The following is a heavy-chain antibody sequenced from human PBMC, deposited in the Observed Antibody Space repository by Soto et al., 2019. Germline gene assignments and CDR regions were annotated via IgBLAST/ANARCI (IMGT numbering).Heavy chain of an antibody. CDR1: GYTFTSYG. J-gene: IGHJ5*02. Sequence: ASVKVSCKASGYTFTSYGISWVRQAPGQGLEWMGWISAYNGNTNYAQKLQGRVTMTTDTSTSTAYMELRSLRSDDTAVYYCARGDSSGWSANWFDPWGQGTLVTVSS. V-gene: IGHV1-18*01. CDR2: ISAYNGNT. CDR3: ARGDSSGWSANWFDP. D-gene: IGHD6-19*01.